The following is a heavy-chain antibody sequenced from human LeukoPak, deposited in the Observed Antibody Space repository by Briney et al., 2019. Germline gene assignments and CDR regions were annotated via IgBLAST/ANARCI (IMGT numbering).Heavy chain of an antibody. CDR2: ISWNGGNI. D-gene: IGHD2-8*01. J-gene: IGHJ4*02. V-gene: IGHV3-9*01. Sequence: GGSLRLSCAASGFTFDDYAMHWVRQAPGKGLEWVSGISWNGGNIGYADSVKGRFTISRDNAKNSLYLQMNSLRAEDTALYYCAKDVNRVGLRYCTNGVCYTFDYWGQGTLVTVSS. CDR1: GFTFDDYA. CDR3: AKDVNRVGLRYCTNGVCYTFDY.